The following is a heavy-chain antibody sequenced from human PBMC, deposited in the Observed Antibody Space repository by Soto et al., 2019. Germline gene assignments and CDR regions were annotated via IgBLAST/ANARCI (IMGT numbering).Heavy chain of an antibody. Sequence: ASVKVSCKASGYIFTGYYIHWVRQAPGQGLEWMGWINPNSGDTNYTQKFQGWVTMTRDTSISTAYMELSRLRSDDTAVYYCATSRISIAVAGETEYYFDYWGQGTLVTVS. CDR3: ATSRISIAVAGETEYYFDY. CDR1: GYIFTGYY. V-gene: IGHV1-2*04. J-gene: IGHJ4*02. D-gene: IGHD6-19*01. CDR2: INPNSGDT.